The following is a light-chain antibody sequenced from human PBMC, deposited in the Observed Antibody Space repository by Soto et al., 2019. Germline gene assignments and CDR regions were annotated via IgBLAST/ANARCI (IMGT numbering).Light chain of an antibody. V-gene: IGLV2-14*01. CDR1: SSDVGGYNY. CDR3: SSYTSSSRGV. CDR2: DVS. Sequence: QPASVSGSPGQSITISCTGTSSDVGGYNYVSWYQQHPGKAPKLMIYDVSNRPSGVSNRFSGSKSGNTASLTISGLQAEDEADYYCSSYTSSSRGVFGGGTKLTVL. J-gene: IGLJ3*02.